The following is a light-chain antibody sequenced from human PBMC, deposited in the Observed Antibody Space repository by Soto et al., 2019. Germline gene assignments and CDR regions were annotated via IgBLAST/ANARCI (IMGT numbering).Light chain of an antibody. CDR2: KAS. J-gene: IGKJ1*01. V-gene: IGKV1-5*03. CDR1: QSISSW. CDR3: QQYNSYSCT. Sequence: DIQMTQSPSTLSASVGDRVTITCRACQSISSWLAWYQQKPGKAPKLLIYKASSLESGVPSRFSGSGSGTEFTLTISSLQPDDFATYYCQQYNSYSCTFGQGTKVDIK.